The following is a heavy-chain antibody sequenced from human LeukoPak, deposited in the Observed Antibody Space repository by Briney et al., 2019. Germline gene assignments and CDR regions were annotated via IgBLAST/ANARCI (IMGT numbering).Heavy chain of an antibody. V-gene: IGHV1-69*06. CDR3: ARVVDFRADYYYYYMDV. J-gene: IGHJ6*03. D-gene: IGHD3-3*01. Sequence: SVKVSCKASGYTFTSYYMHWVRQAPGQGLEWMGGIIPIFGTANYAQKFQGRVTITADKSTSTAYMELSSLRSEDTAVYYCARVVDFRADYYYYYMDVWGKGTTVTVSS. CDR2: IIPIFGTA. CDR1: GYTFTSYY.